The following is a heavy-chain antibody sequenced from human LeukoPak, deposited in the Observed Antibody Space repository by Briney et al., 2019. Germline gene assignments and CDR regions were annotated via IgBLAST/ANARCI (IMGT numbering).Heavy chain of an antibody. CDR3: ARHYYDRYYYYGMDV. Sequence: APVKVSCKASGYTFTGYYMHWVRQAPGQGLEWMGWINPNSGGTSYAQKFQGRVTMTRDTSISTAYMELSRLRSDDTAVYYCARHYYDRYYYYGMDVWGQGTTVTVSS. CDR2: INPNSGGT. CDR1: GYTFTGYY. V-gene: IGHV1-2*02. D-gene: IGHD3-3*01. J-gene: IGHJ6*02.